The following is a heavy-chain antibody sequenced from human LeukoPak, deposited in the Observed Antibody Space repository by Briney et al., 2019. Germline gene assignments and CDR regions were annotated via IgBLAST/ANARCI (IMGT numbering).Heavy chain of an antibody. J-gene: IGHJ4*02. Sequence: GGSLRLPCAASGFTFSTYSMNWVRQAPGKGLEWVSFISSSSTYMYYADSMKGRFTISRDNAKNSLYLQMNSLGAEDTAVYYCARTSNTVTTGASYFDYWGQGILVTVSS. V-gene: IGHV3-21*01. CDR1: GFTFSTYS. D-gene: IGHD4-17*01. CDR2: ISSSSTYM. CDR3: ARTSNTVTTGASYFDY.